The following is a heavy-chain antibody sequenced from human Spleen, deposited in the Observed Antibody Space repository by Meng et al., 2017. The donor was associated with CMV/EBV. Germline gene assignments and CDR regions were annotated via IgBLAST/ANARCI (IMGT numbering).Heavy chain of an antibody. CDR2: INPKSGGT. V-gene: IGHV1-2*02. Sequence: ASVKVSCKASGYTFTGYYIHWVRQAPGQGLEWMGWINPKSGGTKYAQRFQGRVTMTRDTSISTAYMDLSRLTSDDTAVYFCASQGFSPGGSTRWNNWFDPWGQGTLVTVSS. J-gene: IGHJ5*02. CDR1: GYTFTGYY. D-gene: IGHD2-2*01. CDR3: ASQGFSPGGSTRWNNWFDP.